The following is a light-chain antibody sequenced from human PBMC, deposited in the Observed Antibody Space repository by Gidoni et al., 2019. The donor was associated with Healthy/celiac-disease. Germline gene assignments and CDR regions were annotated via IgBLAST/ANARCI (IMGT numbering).Light chain of an antibody. CDR3: GTWDSSLSAVV. V-gene: IGLV1-51*02. CDR2: ENN. CDR1: SSNIGNNY. Sequence: QSVLPQPPSVSAAPGQKVTISCSGSSSNIGNNYVSWYQQSPGTAPKLLIYENNKRPSGIPDRFSGSKSGTSATLGITGLQTGDEADYYCGTWDSSLSAVVFGGGTKLTVL. J-gene: IGLJ2*01.